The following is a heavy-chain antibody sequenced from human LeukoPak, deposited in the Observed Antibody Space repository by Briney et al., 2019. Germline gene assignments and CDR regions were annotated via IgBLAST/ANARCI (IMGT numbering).Heavy chain of an antibody. J-gene: IGHJ6*02. CDR2: IIPIFGTA. Sequence: GASVTVSCTASGYTFTSYGISWVRQAPGQGLEWMGGIIPIFGTANYAQKFQGRVTITADESTSTAYMELSSLRSEDTAVYYCARSRAYGSGSYLGYGMDVWGQGTTVTVSS. D-gene: IGHD3-10*01. V-gene: IGHV1-69*13. CDR3: ARSRAYGSGSYLGYGMDV. CDR1: GYTFTSYG.